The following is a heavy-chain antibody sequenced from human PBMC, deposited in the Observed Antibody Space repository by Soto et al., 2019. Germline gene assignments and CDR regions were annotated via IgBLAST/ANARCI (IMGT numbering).Heavy chain of an antibody. Sequence: SETLSLTCAVYGGSFSGYYWTWIRQPPGAGLEWIGEINHSGSTNYNPSLKSRVTISVDTSKNQISLKMTTVTAADTAVYYCARDKITGLFDYWGQGTLVTVSS. J-gene: IGHJ4*02. CDR3: ARDKITGLFDY. D-gene: IGHD2-8*02. CDR1: GGSFSGYY. CDR2: INHSGST. V-gene: IGHV4-34*01.